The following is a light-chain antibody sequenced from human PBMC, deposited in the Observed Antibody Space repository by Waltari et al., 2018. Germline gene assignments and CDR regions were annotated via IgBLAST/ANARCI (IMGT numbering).Light chain of an antibody. J-gene: IGKJ2*01. V-gene: IGKV3-20*01. CDR3: KQYDNSPVT. CDR1: QSVSSSY. Sequence: EIVLTQSPGTLSLSPGERATLPCRASQSVSSSYFAWYQPKPGQAPRILIFATSSRATGISDRFSGSGSGTDFTLTISRLEPEDSAVYYCKQYDNSPVTFGQGTKLEI. CDR2: ATS.